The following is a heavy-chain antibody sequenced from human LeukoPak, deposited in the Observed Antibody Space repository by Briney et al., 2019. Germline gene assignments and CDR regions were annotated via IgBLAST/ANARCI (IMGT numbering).Heavy chain of an antibody. Sequence: ASVKVSCLASGCIFTEYYLHRLRQAPGQGLEWMGWIYPNSGGTNYAQKFQGRVTMTRDTSISTAYMGLSRRRSDDTAVYYCGSVRSEYYLDSWGQGTLVTVSS. CDR1: GCIFTEYY. V-gene: IGHV1-2*02. CDR3: GSVRSEYYLDS. D-gene: IGHD6-6*01. CDR2: IYPNSGGT. J-gene: IGHJ4*02.